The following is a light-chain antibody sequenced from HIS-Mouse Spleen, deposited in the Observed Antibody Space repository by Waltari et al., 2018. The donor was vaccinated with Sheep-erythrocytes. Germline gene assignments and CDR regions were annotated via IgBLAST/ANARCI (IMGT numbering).Light chain of an antibody. V-gene: IGKV3-11*01. Sequence: EIVLTQSPATLSLSPGERATLSCRASQGVSSYLAWYQQKPGQAPRLFIYDASNRATGIPARFSGSGSGTDFTLTISSLEPEDFAVYYCQQRSNWYTFGQGTKLEIK. CDR2: DAS. CDR3: QQRSNWYT. CDR1: QGVSSY. J-gene: IGKJ2*01.